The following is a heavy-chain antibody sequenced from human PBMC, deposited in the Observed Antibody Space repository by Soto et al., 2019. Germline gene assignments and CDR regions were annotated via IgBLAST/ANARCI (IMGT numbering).Heavy chain of an antibody. Sequence: QVQLVESGGGVVQPGRSLRLSCAASGFTFSSYGMHWVRQAPGKGLEWVAVIWYDGSNKYYADAVKGRFTISRDNSKNTLYLQMNSLRAEDTAVYYCARDQELAVAGPSYGMDVWGQGTTVTVSS. CDR2: IWYDGSNK. D-gene: IGHD6-19*01. CDR3: ARDQELAVAGPSYGMDV. V-gene: IGHV3-33*01. CDR1: GFTFSSYG. J-gene: IGHJ6*02.